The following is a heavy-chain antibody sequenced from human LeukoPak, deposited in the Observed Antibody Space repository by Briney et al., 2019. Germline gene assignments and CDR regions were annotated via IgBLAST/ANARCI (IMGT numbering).Heavy chain of an antibody. V-gene: IGHV3-30*02. CDR3: ARDSAKLRGVTITYFDY. CDR1: GFTFSSYG. J-gene: IGHJ4*02. Sequence: GGSLRLSCAASGFTFSSYGMHWVRQAPGKGLEWVAFIRYDGSNKYYADSVKGRFTISRDNPKNTLYLQMNSLRAEDTAIYYCARDSAKLRGVTITYFDYWGQGVLVTVSS. CDR2: IRYDGSNK. D-gene: IGHD3-10*01.